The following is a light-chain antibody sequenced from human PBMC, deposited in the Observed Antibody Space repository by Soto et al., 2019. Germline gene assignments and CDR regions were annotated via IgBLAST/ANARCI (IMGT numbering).Light chain of an antibody. Sequence: DVGMTQSPLSLPVTRGQSASISCTSSQSLVYADGNTYLNWLQQRPGQSPRRLIYKGFNRDSGVPDRFRGSASGSEFTLTISRVAAEDLGVHYCMPPANWPYTFGRATKVDI. CDR3: MPPANWPYT. CDR1: QSLVYADGNTY. J-gene: IGKJ2*01. CDR2: KGF. V-gene: IGKV2-30*01.